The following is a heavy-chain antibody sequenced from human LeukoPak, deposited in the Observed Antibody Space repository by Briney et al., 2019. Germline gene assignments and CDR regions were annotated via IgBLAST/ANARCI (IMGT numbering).Heavy chain of an antibody. CDR1: GGTFSSYA. D-gene: IGHD5-18*01. J-gene: IGHJ4*02. CDR3: ARVDTAMVTIDY. V-gene: IGHV1-69*04. CDR2: IIPILGIA. Sequence: SVKVSCKASGGTFSSYAISWVRQAPGQGLEWMGRIIPILGIANYAQKFQGRVTITADKSTSTAYMELSSLRSEDTAVYYCARVDTAMVTIDYWGQGTLVTVSS.